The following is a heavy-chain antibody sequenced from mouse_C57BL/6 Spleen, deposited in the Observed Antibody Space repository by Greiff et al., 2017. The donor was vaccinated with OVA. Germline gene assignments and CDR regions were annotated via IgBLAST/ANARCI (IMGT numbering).Heavy chain of an antibody. V-gene: IGHV1-22*01. D-gene: IGHD6-1*01. J-gene: IGHJ4*01. CDR1: GYTFTDYN. CDR2: INPNNGGT. CDR3: ARRALLHYDAMDY. Sequence: VQLQQSGPELVKPGASVKMSCKASGYTFTDYNMHWVKQSHGKSLEWIGYINPNNGGTSYNQKFKGKATLTVNKSSSTAYMELRSLTSEDSAVYYCARRALLHYDAMDYWGQGTSVTVSS.